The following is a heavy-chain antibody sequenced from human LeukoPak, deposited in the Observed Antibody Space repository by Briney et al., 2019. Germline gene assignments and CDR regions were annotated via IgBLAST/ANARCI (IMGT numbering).Heavy chain of an antibody. V-gene: IGHV1-69*06. CDR2: IIPIFGTV. CDR1: GGTFSSYA. D-gene: IGHD3-3*01. Sequence: SVKVSCKASGGTFSSYAITWVRQAPGQGLEWMGGIIPIFGTVNSAQKFQGRVTITADKSTSTAYMELSSLRSEDTAVYYCARAGFGKDAFDIWSQGTMVTVSS. CDR3: ARAGFGKDAFDI. J-gene: IGHJ3*02.